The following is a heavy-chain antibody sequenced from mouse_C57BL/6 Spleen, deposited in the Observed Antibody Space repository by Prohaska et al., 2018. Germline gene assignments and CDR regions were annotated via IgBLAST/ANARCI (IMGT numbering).Heavy chain of an antibody. V-gene: IGHV6-3*01. CDR2: IRLKSYNYAT. CDR1: GFTFSNYW. J-gene: IGHJ3*01. D-gene: IGHD4-1*01. Sequence: EVKLEESGGGLVQPGGSMKLSCVASGFTFSNYWMNWVRQSPEKGLEWVAQIRLKSYNYATHYAETVKGRFTISRDDSKSSVYLQMNNVRAEDTGIYYCSTGPWLAYWGQGTLVTVSA. CDR3: STGPWLAY.